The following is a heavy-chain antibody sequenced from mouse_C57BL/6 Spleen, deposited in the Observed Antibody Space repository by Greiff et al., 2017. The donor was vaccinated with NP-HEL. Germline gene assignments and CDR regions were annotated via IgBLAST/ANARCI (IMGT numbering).Heavy chain of an antibody. CDR1: GYSITSGYY. V-gene: IGHV3-6*01. CDR3: ARGSPFDY. Sequence: EVQLQESGPGLVKPSQSLSLTCSVTGYSITSGYYWNWIRQSPGNKLEWMGYISYDGSNNYNPSLKNRISITRDTSQNQFFLKLNSVTTEDTATYYCARGSPFDYWGQGTTLTDSS. J-gene: IGHJ2*01. CDR2: ISYDGSN.